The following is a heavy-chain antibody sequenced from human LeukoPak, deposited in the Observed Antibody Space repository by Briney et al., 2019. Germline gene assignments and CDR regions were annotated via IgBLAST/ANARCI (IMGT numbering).Heavy chain of an antibody. CDR3: ARWGLSSGWFNDAFDI. J-gene: IGHJ3*02. D-gene: IGHD6-19*01. CDR2: ISSSSSYI. CDR1: GFTFSNYS. V-gene: IGHV3-21*01. Sequence: MTGGSLRLSCAASGFTFSNYSMNWVRQAPGKGLEWVSSISSSSSYIYYADSVKGRFTISRDNAKNSLYLQMNSLRAEDTAVYYCARWGLSSGWFNDAFDIWGQGTMVTVSS.